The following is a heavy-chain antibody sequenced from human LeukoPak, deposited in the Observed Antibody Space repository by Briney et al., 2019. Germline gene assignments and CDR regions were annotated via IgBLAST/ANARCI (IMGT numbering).Heavy chain of an antibody. CDR3: ARDEKGYCSGGSCPAYFDY. V-gene: IGHV1-18*01. D-gene: IGHD2-15*01. Sequence: ASVKVSCKASGYTFNNYGISWVRQAPGQGLEWMGWISAYNGNTNYALKLRGRVTMTTDTSTSTAYMELRSLRSDDTAVYYCARDEKGYCSGGSCPAYFDYWGQGTLVTVSS. CDR2: ISAYNGNT. CDR1: GYTFNNYG. J-gene: IGHJ4*02.